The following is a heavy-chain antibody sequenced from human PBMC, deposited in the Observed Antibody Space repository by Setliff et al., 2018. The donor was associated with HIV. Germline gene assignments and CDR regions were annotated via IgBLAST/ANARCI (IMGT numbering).Heavy chain of an antibody. D-gene: IGHD3-9*01. V-gene: IGHV4-34*01. J-gene: IGHJ4*02. CDR3: ARTPGTIWGYDY. Sequence: SETLSLTCTVYGGSFSGYYWGWIRQPPGKGLEWIGSFYETGYTYYNPSLKSRVTISIDRSKNQFSLKLSSVTAADTAVYYCARTPGTIWGYDYWGQGTLVTVSS. CDR1: GGSFSGYY. CDR2: FYETGYT.